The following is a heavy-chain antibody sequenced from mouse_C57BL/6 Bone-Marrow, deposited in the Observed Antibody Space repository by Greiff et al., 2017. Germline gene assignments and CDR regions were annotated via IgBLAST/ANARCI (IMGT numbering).Heavy chain of an antibody. Sequence: VQLQQSGPGLVKPSQSLSLTCSVTGYSITSGYYWNWIRQFPGNKLEWMGYISYDGSNNYNPSLKNRISITRDTSKNQFFLKLNSVTTEDTATYYCARWGTVFDYWGQGTTLTVSS. CDR2: ISYDGSN. CDR1: GYSITSGYY. J-gene: IGHJ2*01. V-gene: IGHV3-6*01. CDR3: ARWGTVFDY. D-gene: IGHD3-3*01.